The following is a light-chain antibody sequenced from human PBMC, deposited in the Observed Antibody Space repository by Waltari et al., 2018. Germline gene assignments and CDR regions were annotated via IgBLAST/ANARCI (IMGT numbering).Light chain of an antibody. J-gene: IGLJ1*01. CDR2: EVS. CDR3: CSYASSGTYV. V-gene: IGLV2-23*02. Sequence: QSALTQPASVSGTPGQSITISCTGTNSDVGDYNLVSWYQHHPDEAPRVMIYEVSKRPSGVSNRFSGSKSGNTASLTFSGLQAEDEADYDCCSYASSGTYVFGTGTKLTVL. CDR1: NSDVGDYNL.